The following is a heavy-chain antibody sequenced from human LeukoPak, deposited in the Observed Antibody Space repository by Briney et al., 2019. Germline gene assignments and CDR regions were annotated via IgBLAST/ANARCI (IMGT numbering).Heavy chain of an antibody. Sequence: GGSLRLSSAASGFTFDDYAMHWVRQAPGKGLEWVSGISWNSGSIGYADSVKGRFTISRDNAKNSLYLQMNSLRAEDTALYYCAKMVSSGWYYFDYWGQGTLVTVSS. D-gene: IGHD6-19*01. CDR2: ISWNSGSI. CDR1: GFTFDDYA. V-gene: IGHV3-9*01. CDR3: AKMVSSGWYYFDY. J-gene: IGHJ4*02.